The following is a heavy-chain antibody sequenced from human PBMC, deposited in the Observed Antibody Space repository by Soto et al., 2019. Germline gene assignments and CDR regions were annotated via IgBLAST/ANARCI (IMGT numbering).Heavy chain of an antibody. V-gene: IGHV3-7*03. Sequence: EVQLVESGGGLVQPGGSLRLSCAASGFTFSSYWMSWVRQSPGKGLEWVANIKEDGSEKYYVDSVKGRLTISRDNAKNSLYLQMNSLRAEDTAVYYCARDRANTIFGVVITGWFDPWGQGTLVTVSS. D-gene: IGHD3-3*01. J-gene: IGHJ5*02. CDR3: ARDRANTIFGVVITGWFDP. CDR2: IKEDGSEK. CDR1: GFTFSSYW.